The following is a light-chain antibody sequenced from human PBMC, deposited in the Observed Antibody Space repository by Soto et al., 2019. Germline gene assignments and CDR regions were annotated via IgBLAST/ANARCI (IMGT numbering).Light chain of an antibody. J-gene: IGKJ5*01. CDR2: SAS. Sequence: DIKMSQSPSSLSASIGDSVTITCRASQTIKNYLNWYQQKPGRAPNLLIYSASTLHSGVPSRFSGTKSATDFTLTITSLQPEDFATYYCQQFYSAPITFGQGPLLEIK. V-gene: IGKV1-39*01. CDR3: QQFYSAPIT. CDR1: QTIKNY.